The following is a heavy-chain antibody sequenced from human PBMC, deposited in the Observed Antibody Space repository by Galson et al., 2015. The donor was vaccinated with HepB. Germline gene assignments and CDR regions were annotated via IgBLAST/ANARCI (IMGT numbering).Heavy chain of an antibody. D-gene: IGHD3-22*01. V-gene: IGHV4-30-4*07. J-gene: IGHJ4*02. Sequence: LSLTCAVSGGSISGGGYSWSWIRQPPGKGLEWIGYIYYSGSTYYNPSLKSRVTISVDTSKNQFSLKLSSVTAADTAVYYCARQYDSSGYLFDYWGQGTLVTVSS. CDR1: GGSISGGGYS. CDR3: ARQYDSSGYLFDY. CDR2: IYYSGST.